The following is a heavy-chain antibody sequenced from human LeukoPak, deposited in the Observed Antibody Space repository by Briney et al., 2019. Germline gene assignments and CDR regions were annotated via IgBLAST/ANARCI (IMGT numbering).Heavy chain of an antibody. Sequence: GGSLRLSCAASGFTFSSYGMSWVRQAPGKGLEWVSAISGSGGSTYYADSVKGRFTISRDNAKNSLYLQMNSLRAEDTAVYYCASSRGYLSLDYWGQGTLVTVSS. CDR3: ASSRGYLSLDY. CDR2: ISGSGGST. CDR1: GFTFSSYG. D-gene: IGHD3-22*01. V-gene: IGHV3-23*01. J-gene: IGHJ4*02.